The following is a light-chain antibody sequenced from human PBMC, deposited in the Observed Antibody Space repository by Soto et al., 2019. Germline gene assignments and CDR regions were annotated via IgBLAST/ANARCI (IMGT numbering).Light chain of an antibody. CDR3: QRYNSYSVA. CDR1: QTISSS. V-gene: IGKV1-5*03. J-gene: IGKJ1*01. CDR2: EAS. Sequence: DIQMTQSPSTLSGSLGDRATITCRASQTISSSLAWYQQKPGKAPKLLIYEASTIRSGVPSRFSGSGSGTEFTLTISSLQSDDFATYYWQRYNSYSVAFGRGTKVEIK.